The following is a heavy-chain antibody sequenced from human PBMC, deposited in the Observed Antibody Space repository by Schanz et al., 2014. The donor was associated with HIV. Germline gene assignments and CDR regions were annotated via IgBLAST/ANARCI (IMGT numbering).Heavy chain of an antibody. D-gene: IGHD3-22*01. CDR1: GFSFSSHG. Sequence: QVQLVESGGGVVQPGRSLRLSCAASGFSFSSHGMHWVRQTPGKGLEWVSFTSSDGTTYYADSVKGRFTISRDNSKNTLVLPMSSLRVEDTAGYFCAKDGCGSRFYYLFDPWGQGILVTVSS. V-gene: IGHV3-NL1*01. CDR2: TSSDGTT. CDR3: AKDGCGSRFYYLFDP. J-gene: IGHJ5*02.